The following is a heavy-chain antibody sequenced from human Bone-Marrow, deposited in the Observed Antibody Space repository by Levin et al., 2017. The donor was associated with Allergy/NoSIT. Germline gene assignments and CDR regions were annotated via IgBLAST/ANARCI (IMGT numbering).Heavy chain of an antibody. Sequence: SETLSLTCAVSGGSISSGNWWSWVRQPPGKGLEWIGEIYHLGSTNYNPSLKSRVTISVDKSKNQFSLRLPSVTAADTAVYYCARGAPDLSVGGLDYWGQGTLVTVSS. D-gene: IGHD2/OR15-2a*01. CDR1: GGSISSGNW. J-gene: IGHJ4*02. V-gene: IGHV4-4*02. CDR3: ARGAPDLSVGGLDY. CDR2: IYHLGST.